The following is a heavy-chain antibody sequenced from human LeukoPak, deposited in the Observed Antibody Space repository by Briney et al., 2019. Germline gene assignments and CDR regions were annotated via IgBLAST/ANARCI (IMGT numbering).Heavy chain of an antibody. CDR1: GFTFSSYA. V-gene: IGHV3-23*01. D-gene: IGHD2-15*01. J-gene: IGHJ5*02. Sequence: GGSLRLSCAASGFTFSSYAMSWVRQAPGKGLEWVSAISGSGGNTYYADSVKGRFTISRDNSKNTLYLQMNSLRAEDTAVYYCAKEPYYCSGGSCGANWFDPWGQGTLVTVSS. CDR3: AKEPYYCSGGSCGANWFDP. CDR2: ISGSGGNT.